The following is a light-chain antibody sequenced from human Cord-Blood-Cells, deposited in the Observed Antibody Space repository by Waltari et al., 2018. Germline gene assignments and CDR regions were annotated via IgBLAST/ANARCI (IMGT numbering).Light chain of an antibody. CDR2: EVS. CDR1: SSDVGSYNL. J-gene: IGLJ3*02. CDR3: CSYAGSSTWV. V-gene: IGLV2-23*02. Sequence: QSALTQPASVSGSPGQSITISCTGTSSDVGSYNLVSWYQQHPGKAPKLMIYEVSKRPSEVSNRFSGSKSGNTASLTISGLQAEDEAEYYCCSYAGSSTWVFGGGTKLTVL.